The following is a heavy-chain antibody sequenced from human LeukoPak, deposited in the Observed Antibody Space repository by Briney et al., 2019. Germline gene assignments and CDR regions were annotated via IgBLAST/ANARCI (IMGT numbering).Heavy chain of an antibody. V-gene: IGHV3-23*01. CDR2: ISGSGGST. CDR3: AMGYCSGGSCYGYYYYYMDV. D-gene: IGHD2-15*01. J-gene: IGHJ6*03. Sequence: GGSLRLSCAASGFTFSSYAMSWDRQAPGKGLEWVSAISGSGGSTYYADSVKGRFTISRDNSKNTLYLQMNSLRAEDTAVYYCAMGYCSGGSCYGYYYYYMDVWGKGTTVTVSS. CDR1: GFTFSSYA.